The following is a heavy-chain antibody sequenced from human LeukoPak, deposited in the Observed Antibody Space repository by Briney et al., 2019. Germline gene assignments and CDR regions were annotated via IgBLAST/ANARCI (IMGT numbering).Heavy chain of an antibody. CDR2: IFNSGSA. V-gene: IGHV4-59*12. J-gene: IGHJ3*02. D-gene: IGHD3-22*01. Sequence: PSETLSLTCTVSGVSMSSYYWSWIRQVPGKGLEYVGYIFNSGSANYNPSLESRVTMSVDTSKNQFSLKLRSVTAADTAVYYCARDRYYYDSSGYYSAFDTWGQGTMVTVSS. CDR3: ARDRYYYDSSGYYSAFDT. CDR1: GVSMSSYY.